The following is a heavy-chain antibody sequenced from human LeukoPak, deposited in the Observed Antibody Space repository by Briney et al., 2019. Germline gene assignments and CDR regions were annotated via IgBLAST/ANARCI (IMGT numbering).Heavy chain of an antibody. CDR3: ARGKWPENWFDP. V-gene: IGHV1-69*13. CDR1: GGTFSSYA. CDR2: IIPIFGTA. J-gene: IGHJ5*02. Sequence: SVKVSCKASGGTFSSYAISWVRQAPGQGLEWMGGIIPIFGTANYAQKFQGRVTITADESTSTAYMELSSLRSEDTAVYCCARGKWPENWFDPWGQGTLVTVSS. D-gene: IGHD5-12*01.